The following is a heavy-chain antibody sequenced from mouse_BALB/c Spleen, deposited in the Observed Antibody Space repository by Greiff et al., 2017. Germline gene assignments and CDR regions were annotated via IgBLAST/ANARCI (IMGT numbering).Heavy chain of an antibody. J-gene: IGHJ2*01. CDR1: GFTFSNYW. CDR2: IRLKSNNYAT. V-gene: IGHV6-6*02. CDR3: TREYFDY. Sequence: EVKLVESGGGLVQPGGSMKLSCVASGFTFSNYWMNWVRQSPEKGLEWVAEIRLKSNNYATHYAESVKGRFTISRDDSKSSVYLQMNNLRAEDTGIYYCTREYFDYWGQGTTLTVSS.